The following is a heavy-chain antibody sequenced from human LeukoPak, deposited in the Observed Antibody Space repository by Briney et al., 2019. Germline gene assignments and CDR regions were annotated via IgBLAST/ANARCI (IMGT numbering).Heavy chain of an antibody. Sequence: PSETLSLTCTVSGGSISSGDYYWSWIRQPPGKGLEWIGYIYYSGSTYYNPSLKSRVTISVDTSKNQFSLKLSSVTAADTAVYYCARDEADYGSGRLGYYYYGMDVWGQGTTVTVSS. CDR3: ARDEADYGSGRLGYYYYGMDV. V-gene: IGHV4-30-4*01. D-gene: IGHD3-10*01. CDR1: GGSISSGDYY. J-gene: IGHJ6*02. CDR2: IYYSGST.